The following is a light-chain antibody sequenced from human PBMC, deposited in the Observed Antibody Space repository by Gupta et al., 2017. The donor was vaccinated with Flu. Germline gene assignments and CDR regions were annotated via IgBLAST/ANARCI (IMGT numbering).Light chain of an antibody. Sequence: IQITLHSSSLSPSVGDRVTITCRASASFNSYLNWYQQKPGKAPNLLIYASTTLHSGVPRRCSGRRSGTDFTLSITSLQPEDFGAYYCQQSYTCPRTFGQGTTVEIK. CDR3: QQSYTCPRT. V-gene: IGKV1-39*01. CDR2: AST. J-gene: IGKJ1*01. CDR1: ASFNSY.